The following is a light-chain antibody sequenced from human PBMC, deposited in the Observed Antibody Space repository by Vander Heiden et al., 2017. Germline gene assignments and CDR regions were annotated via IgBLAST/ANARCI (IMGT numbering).Light chain of an antibody. CDR3: ISYTSSSTRGV. CDR2: DVS. Sequence: QSALTQPASVSGSPGRSLTISCTGTSSDVGGYNYVSWYQQHPGKAPKFLIYDVSNRPSGVSNRFSGSKSGNTASLTISGLQAEDEADYYCISYTSSSTRGVFGTGTKVTVL. V-gene: IGLV2-14*03. J-gene: IGLJ1*01. CDR1: SSDVGGYNY.